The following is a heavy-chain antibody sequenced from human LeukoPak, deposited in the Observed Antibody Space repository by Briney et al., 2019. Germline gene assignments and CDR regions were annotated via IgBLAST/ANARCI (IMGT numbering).Heavy chain of an antibody. J-gene: IGHJ4*02. CDR1: GFTFSSYT. Sequence: GGFLRLSCAASGFTFSSYTMNWVRQAPGKGLEWVSYIDLSGSTLYYVDSVKGRFTISRDNAKNSLYLQMNSLRAEDTAVYYCARDLRASVVSAGPDYWGQGTLVTVSS. CDR2: IDLSGSTL. CDR3: ARDLRASVVSAGPDY. D-gene: IGHD4-23*01. V-gene: IGHV3-48*04.